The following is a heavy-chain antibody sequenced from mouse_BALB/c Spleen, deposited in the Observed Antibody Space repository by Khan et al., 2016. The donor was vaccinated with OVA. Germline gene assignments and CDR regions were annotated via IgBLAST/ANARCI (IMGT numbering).Heavy chain of an antibody. V-gene: IGHV3-2*02. CDR2: ISYSGRT. CDR1: GYSITSDYA. D-gene: IGHD1-1*01. J-gene: IGHJ2*01. CDR3: ARSVTITTVVATDFDY. Sequence: EVKLEESGPGLVKPSQSLSLTCTVTGYSITSDYAWNWIRQFPGNKLEWMGYISYSGRTSYNPSLKSRISITRDTSKNQFFLQLNSVTTEDTANYYCARSVTITTVVATDFDYWGQGTTLTVSS.